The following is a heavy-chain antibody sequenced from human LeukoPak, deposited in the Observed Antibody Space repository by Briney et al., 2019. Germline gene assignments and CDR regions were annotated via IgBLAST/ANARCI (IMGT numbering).Heavy chain of an antibody. CDR2: IYHSGSP. CDR3: ARTYYYDSSGFGLYNWFDP. D-gene: IGHD3-22*01. V-gene: IGHV4-38-2*01. J-gene: IGHJ5*02. CDR1: GSSISSGYY. Sequence: PSQTLSLTCAVSGSSISSGYYWGWIRQPPGKGLEWIGSIYHSGSPYYNPPLKSRFTISVDTSKNRFSLKLSSVTAADTAVYYCARTYYYDSSGFGLYNWFDPWGQGTLVTVSS.